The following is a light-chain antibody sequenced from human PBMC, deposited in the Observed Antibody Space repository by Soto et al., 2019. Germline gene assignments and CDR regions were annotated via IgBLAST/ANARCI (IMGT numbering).Light chain of an antibody. Sequence: ETVLTQSPGTLSLSPGERATLSCRASQTIRSNYLAWYRQTPGQAPRLLIYGASNRATGIADRFSGSGSGTDFTLIISRLEPEDFALYYCQQYGSSPLTFGQGTKVESK. CDR3: QQYGSSPLT. V-gene: IGKV3-20*01. CDR1: QTIRSNY. J-gene: IGKJ1*01. CDR2: GAS.